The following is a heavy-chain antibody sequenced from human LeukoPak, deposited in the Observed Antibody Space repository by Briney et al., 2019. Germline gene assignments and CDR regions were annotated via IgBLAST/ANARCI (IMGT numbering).Heavy chain of an antibody. CDR2: IKEDGSEK. Sequence: GGSLRLSCAASGITYSSYWMSWVRQAPGEGLEWVANIKEDGSEKYYVDSVKGRFTISRDNSKNTLYLQMNSLRAEDTAVYYCARVALEDWYFDYWGQGTLVTVSS. V-gene: IGHV3-7*03. CDR1: GITYSSYW. D-gene: IGHD2-15*01. CDR3: ARVALEDWYFDY. J-gene: IGHJ4*02.